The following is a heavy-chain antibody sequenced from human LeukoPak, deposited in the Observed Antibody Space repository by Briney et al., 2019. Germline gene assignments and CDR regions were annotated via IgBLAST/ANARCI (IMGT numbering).Heavy chain of an antibody. V-gene: IGHV4-38-2*01. CDR2: IYHSGST. CDR3: ARSYGSSWYKAH. Sequence: KPSETLSLTCAVSGYSISSGYYWGWIRQPPGKGLEWIGSIYHSGSTYYNPSIKSRVTISLDTSKNQFSLKLSSVTAADTAVYYCARSYGSSWYKAHWGQGTLVTVSS. J-gene: IGHJ4*02. D-gene: IGHD6-13*01. CDR1: GYSISSGYY.